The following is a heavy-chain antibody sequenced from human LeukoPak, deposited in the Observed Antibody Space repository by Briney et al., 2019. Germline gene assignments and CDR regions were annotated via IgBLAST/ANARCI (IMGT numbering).Heavy chain of an antibody. CDR1: GFTFSRYT. D-gene: IGHD2-2*01. CDR2: ISGSGGST. CDR3: AKSGPYCSSTSCNYFDY. V-gene: IGHV3-23*01. Sequence: GGSLRLSCAGSGFTFSRYTFNWVRQAPGKGLEWVSAISGSGGSTYYADSVKGRFTISRDNSKNTLYLQMNSLRAEDTAVYYCAKSGPYCSSTSCNYFDYWGQGTLVTVSS. J-gene: IGHJ4*02.